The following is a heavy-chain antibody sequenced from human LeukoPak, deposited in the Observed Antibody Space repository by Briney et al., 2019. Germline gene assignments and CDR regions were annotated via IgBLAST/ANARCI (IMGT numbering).Heavy chain of an antibody. CDR2: INSDGSST. J-gene: IGHJ4*03. V-gene: IGHV3-74*01. D-gene: IGHD6-13*01. CDR3: ARYDSSSGLFDY. CDR1: GFTFSSYW. Sequence: GGSLRLSCAASGFTFSSYWMHWVRQAPGKGLVWVSRINSDGSSTSYADSVKGRFTISRDNDTNTLYLQMNSLRAEATAVYYCARYDSSSGLFDYLGQGTTVTVSS.